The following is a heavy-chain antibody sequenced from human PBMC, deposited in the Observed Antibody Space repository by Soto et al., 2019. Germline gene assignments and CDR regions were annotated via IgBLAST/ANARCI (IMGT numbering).Heavy chain of an antibody. CDR2: IYYSGRT. V-gene: IGHV4-39*01. D-gene: IGHD2-21*02. Sequence: PSETLSLTCIVSGESISSSSYYWGWIRQPPGKGLEWIGSIYYSGRTYYNPSFKSRVTISIDTSKNQFSLELSSVTATDTAVYYCARQRTTVVTQAYFDHWGQGALVTVS. CDR3: ARQRTTVVTQAYFDH. J-gene: IGHJ4*02. CDR1: GESISSSSYY.